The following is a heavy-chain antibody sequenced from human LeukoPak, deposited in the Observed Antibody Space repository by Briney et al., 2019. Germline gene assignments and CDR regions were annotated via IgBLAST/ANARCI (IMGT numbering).Heavy chain of an antibody. D-gene: IGHD3-10*01. CDR3: AKDRVVRGVRFFDY. J-gene: IGHJ4*02. CDR1: GFTVSRNY. V-gene: IGHV3-66*01. Sequence: GGSLRLSCAASGFTVSRNYMSWVRQAPGKGLEWVSVIYSGGSTYYADSVKGRFTISRDNSKNTLYLQMNSLRAEDTAVYYCAKDRVVRGVRFFDYWGQGTLVTVSS. CDR2: IYSGGST.